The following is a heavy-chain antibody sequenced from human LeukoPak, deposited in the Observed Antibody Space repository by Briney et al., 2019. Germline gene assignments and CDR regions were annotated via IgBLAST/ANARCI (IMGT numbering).Heavy chain of an antibody. CDR1: GASITSSPW. J-gene: IGHJ4*02. D-gene: IGHD3-10*01. Sequence: PSGTLSLTCSVSGASITSSPWWSWVRQSPGKGLEWIGEMYQNGNTFYNPSLESRVTISVDKSKNQFSLNLDSVTAADTAVHYCASPRGVRGVNFDYWGQGILVTVPS. CDR2: MYQNGNT. V-gene: IGHV4-4*02. CDR3: ASPRGVRGVNFDY.